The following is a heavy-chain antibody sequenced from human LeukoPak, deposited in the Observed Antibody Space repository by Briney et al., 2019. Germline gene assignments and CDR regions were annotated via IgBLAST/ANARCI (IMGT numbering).Heavy chain of an antibody. Sequence: GGSLRLSCAASGFIFSTYGMNWVRQAPGKGLEWVAVIWYDGSYKYYAESVKGRFTVSRDNSKNTLYLQMNSLRAEDTAVYYCARVRVGTTNRFDYWGQGTLVTVSS. CDR2: IWYDGSYK. D-gene: IGHD1-26*01. CDR3: ARVRVGTTNRFDY. V-gene: IGHV3-33*01. J-gene: IGHJ4*02. CDR1: GFIFSTYG.